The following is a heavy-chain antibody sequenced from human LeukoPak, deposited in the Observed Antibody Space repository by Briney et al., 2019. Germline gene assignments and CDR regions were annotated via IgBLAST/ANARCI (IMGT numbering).Heavy chain of an antibody. CDR1: GFTVNSNY. CDR3: ATYGDTGAFDI. J-gene: IGHJ3*02. D-gene: IGHD5-18*01. Sequence: GGSLRLSCAASGFTVNSNYMSWVRQAPGKGLEWVSVIYSGGSTYYADSVKGRFTISRDNSKNTLYLQMNSLRAEDTAVYYCATYGDTGAFDIWGQGTMVTVSS. V-gene: IGHV3-53*01. CDR2: IYSGGST.